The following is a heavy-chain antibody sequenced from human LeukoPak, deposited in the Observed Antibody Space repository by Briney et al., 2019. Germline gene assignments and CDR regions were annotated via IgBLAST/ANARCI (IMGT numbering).Heavy chain of an antibody. D-gene: IGHD2-8*02. J-gene: IGHJ5*02. CDR3: TRDGWGNVLDL. V-gene: IGHV3-7*01. CDR1: GFNFGSYW. CDR2: IKENGARV. Sequence: GGSLRLSCAASGFNFGSYWMSWVRQAPGKGLEWVSHIKENGARVNYVDSVKGRFTISRDNAKNALYLQMNNLRAEDTALYFCTRDGWGNVLDLWGQGTLVTVSS.